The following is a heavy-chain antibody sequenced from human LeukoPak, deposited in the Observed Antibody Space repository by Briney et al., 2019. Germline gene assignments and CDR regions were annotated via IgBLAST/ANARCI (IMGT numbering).Heavy chain of an antibody. V-gene: IGHV3-74*01. D-gene: IGHD1/OR15-1a*01. CDR3: AKDLSWNTADR. CDR1: GFTYTNYW. Sequence: PGGSLRLSCVASGFTYTNYWMHWFRQVSGKVPVWVSRINPDGTIIDYADFVKGRFTISRDNAKNLLYLQMKGLSADDTALYYCAKDLSWNTADRWGQGTLVTVSS. CDR2: INPDGTII. J-gene: IGHJ5*02.